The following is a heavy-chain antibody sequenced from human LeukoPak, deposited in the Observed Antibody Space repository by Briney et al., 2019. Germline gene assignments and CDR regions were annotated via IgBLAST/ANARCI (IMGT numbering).Heavy chain of an antibody. CDR3: ARDSYYYYGMDV. CDR2: IYYSGST. Sequence: SETLSLTCTVSGGSVSSGSYYWSWIRQPPGKGLEWIGYIYYSGSTNYNPSLKSRVTISLDTSKNQFSLKLSSVTAADTAVYYCARDSYYYYGMDVWGQGTTVTVSS. CDR1: GGSVSSGSYY. J-gene: IGHJ6*02. V-gene: IGHV4-61*01.